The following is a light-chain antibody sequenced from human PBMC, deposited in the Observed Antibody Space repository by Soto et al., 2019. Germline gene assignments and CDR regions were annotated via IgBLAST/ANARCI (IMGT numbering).Light chain of an antibody. CDR1: SSDVGGYNH. Sequence: QSALTQPASVSESPGQSITISCSGTSSDVGGYNHVSWYQQHPGKAPNLNIYEVNTRPSGVSSRFSGSKSGNTASLTISGLQPEDEADYFCSSYTRSNTFLFGTGTKLTVL. V-gene: IGLV2-14*01. CDR2: EVN. CDR3: SSYTRSNTFL. J-gene: IGLJ1*01.